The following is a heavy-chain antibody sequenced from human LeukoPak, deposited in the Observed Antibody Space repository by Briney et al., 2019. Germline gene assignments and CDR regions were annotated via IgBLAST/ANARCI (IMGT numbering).Heavy chain of an antibody. CDR1: GFSFSSYA. CDR2: IYSGGST. Sequence: TGGSLRLSCAASGFSFSSYAMSWVRQAPGKGLEWVSVIYSGGSTYYADSVKGRFTISRDNSKNTLYLQMNSLRAEDTAVYYCARDFGLSLGRAFDIWGQGTMVTVSS. CDR3: ARDFGLSLGRAFDI. V-gene: IGHV3-66*01. D-gene: IGHD3-16*01. J-gene: IGHJ3*02.